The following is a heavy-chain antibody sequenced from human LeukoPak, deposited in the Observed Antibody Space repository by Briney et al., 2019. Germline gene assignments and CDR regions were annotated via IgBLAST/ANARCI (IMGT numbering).Heavy chain of an antibody. D-gene: IGHD3-16*01. CDR1: GFTFSSYG. CDR2: IWYDGSNK. Sequence: GRSLGLSCAASGFTFSSYGMHWVRQAPGKGLEWVAVIWYDGSNKYYADSVKGRFTISRDNSKNTLYLQMNSLRAEDTAVYYCAREAVLEDYFDYWGQGTLVTVSS. J-gene: IGHJ4*02. CDR3: AREAVLEDYFDY. V-gene: IGHV3-33*01.